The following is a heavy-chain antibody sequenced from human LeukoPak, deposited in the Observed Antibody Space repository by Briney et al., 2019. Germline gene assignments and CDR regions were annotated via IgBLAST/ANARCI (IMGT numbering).Heavy chain of an antibody. D-gene: IGHD4-17*01. V-gene: IGHV1-69*13. CDR1: GGTFSSYA. Sequence: ASVEVSCKASGGTFSSYAISWVRQAPGQGLEWMEGIIPIFGTANYAQKFQGRVTITADESTSTAYMELSSLRSEDTAVYYCATHDGDYAYFDYWGQGTLVTVSS. CDR2: IIPIFGTA. J-gene: IGHJ4*02. CDR3: ATHDGDYAYFDY.